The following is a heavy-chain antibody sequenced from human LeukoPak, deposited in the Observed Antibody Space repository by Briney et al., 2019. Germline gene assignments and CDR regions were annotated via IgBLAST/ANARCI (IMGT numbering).Heavy chain of an antibody. CDR1: GVSISRGGYY. V-gene: IGHV4-31*03. CDR3: ARAFIGGTNYFDS. Sequence: SQTLSLTCTVSGVSISRGGYYYSWIRQHPGRGLEWLGYIYYSGNTYYNPSLKRRGTISVDTSKNQFSLELSSLTAADTAVYYCARAFIGGTNYFDSWGQGTLVTVSS. J-gene: IGHJ4*02. D-gene: IGHD1-14*01. CDR2: IYYSGNT.